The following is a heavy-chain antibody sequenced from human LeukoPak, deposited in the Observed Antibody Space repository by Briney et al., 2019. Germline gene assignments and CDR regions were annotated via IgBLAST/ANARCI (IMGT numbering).Heavy chain of an antibody. CDR3: ARLPRYFDY. D-gene: IGHD5-18*01. Sequence: PGGSLRLSCAASGFTFSRYWMSWVRQAPGKGPEWVADIKPDGSEKYYVDSVKGRFTISRDNANNSLYLQMNSLRAEDTAVYYCARLPRYFDYWGQGTLVTVSS. V-gene: IGHV3-7*05. CDR2: IKPDGSEK. J-gene: IGHJ4*02. CDR1: GFTFSRYW.